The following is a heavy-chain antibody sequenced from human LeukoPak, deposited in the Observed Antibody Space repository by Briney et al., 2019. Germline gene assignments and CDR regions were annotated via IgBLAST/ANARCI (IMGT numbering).Heavy chain of an antibody. V-gene: IGHV4-39*07. CDR2: IFYSGTT. J-gene: IGHJ4*02. D-gene: IGHD2-2*01. Sequence: PSETLSLTCSVSRGAISSSNYYWGWIRQPPGKGLEWIGNIFYSGTTYYNPSLPSLKSRVSILVDTSKNQFSLKLSSVTAADTAVYYCARVRVVPAAMVDYWGQGTLVTVSS. CDR1: RGAISSSNYY. CDR3: ARVRVVPAAMVDY.